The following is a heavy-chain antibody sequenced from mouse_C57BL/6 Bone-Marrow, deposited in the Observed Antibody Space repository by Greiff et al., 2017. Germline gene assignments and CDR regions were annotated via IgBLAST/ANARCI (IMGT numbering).Heavy chain of an antibody. Sequence: VQLQQSGAELVKPGASVKLSCKASGYTFTSYWMHWVKQRPGQGLEWIGMIHPNSGSNNYNEKFKSKATLTVDKSSSTAYMQLSSLTSEDSAVYYCARRYYGSSYFDYWGQGTTLTVSS. D-gene: IGHD1-1*01. J-gene: IGHJ2*01. CDR3: ARRYYGSSYFDY. CDR1: GYTFTSYW. V-gene: IGHV1-64*01. CDR2: IHPNSGSN.